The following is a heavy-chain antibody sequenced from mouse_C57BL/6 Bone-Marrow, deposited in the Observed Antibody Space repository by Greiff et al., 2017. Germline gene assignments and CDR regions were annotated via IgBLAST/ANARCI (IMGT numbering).Heavy chain of an antibody. D-gene: IGHD2-5*01. J-gene: IGHJ3*01. CDR3: AREGAYSITWFAY. CDR1: GYTFTSYW. CDR2: IHPNSGST. Sequence: VQLQQPGAELVKPGASVKLSCKASGYTFTSYWMHWLKQRPGQGLEWIGMIHPNSGSTNYNEKFKSKATLTVDKSSSTAYMQLSSLTSEDSAVYYCAREGAYSITWFAYWGQGTLVTVSA. V-gene: IGHV1-64*01.